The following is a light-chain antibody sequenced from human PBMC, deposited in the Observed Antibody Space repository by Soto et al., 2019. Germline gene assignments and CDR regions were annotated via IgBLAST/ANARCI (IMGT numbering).Light chain of an antibody. Sequence: QSVLTQHVSVSGSPGQSITISCTGTSSDVGGYNFVSWYQHHPGKAPKLMIYEVSNRPSGVSNRFSGSKSGNTASLTISGLQAEDEADYYCTSYTSSSFPYVFGTGTKLTVL. V-gene: IGLV2-14*01. J-gene: IGLJ1*01. CDR3: TSYTSSSFPYV. CDR2: EVS. CDR1: SSDVGGYNF.